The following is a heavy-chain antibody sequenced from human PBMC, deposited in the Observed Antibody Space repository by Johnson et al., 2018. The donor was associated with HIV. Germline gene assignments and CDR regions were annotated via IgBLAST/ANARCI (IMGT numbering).Heavy chain of an antibody. CDR3: AKDGEYSSPGAFDI. CDR2: IYSGGST. CDR1: GFTVRSNY. Sequence: VQLVESGGGLVQPGGSLRLSCAASGFTVRSNYMSWVRQAPGKGLEWVSVIYSGGSTYYADSVKGRFSIPRDNSKNTLYFQMNSLRAEETAVYYCAKDGEYSSPGAFDIWGQGTMVTVSS. V-gene: IGHV3-66*01. J-gene: IGHJ3*02. D-gene: IGHD6-6*01.